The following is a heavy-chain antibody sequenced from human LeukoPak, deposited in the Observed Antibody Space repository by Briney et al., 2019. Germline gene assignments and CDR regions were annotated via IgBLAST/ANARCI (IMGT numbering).Heavy chain of an antibody. CDR1: GGSISGYY. CDR3: ARDIGAYYGSGSNWFDP. Sequence: SETLSLTCTVSGGSISGYYWSWICQPPGKGLEWIGEINHSGSTNYNPSLKSRVTISVDTSKNQFSLQLNSVTPEDTAVYYCARDIGAYYGSGSNWFDPWGQGTLVTVSS. D-gene: IGHD3-10*01. CDR2: INHSGST. V-gene: IGHV4-34*01. J-gene: IGHJ5*02.